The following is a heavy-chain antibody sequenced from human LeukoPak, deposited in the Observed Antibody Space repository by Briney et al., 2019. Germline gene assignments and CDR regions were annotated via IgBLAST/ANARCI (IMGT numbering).Heavy chain of an antibody. J-gene: IGHJ5*02. Sequence: SETLSLTCTVSGGSISSSSYFWGWIRQPPGKGLEWIAITNYSGTTYYSPSLKSRVTISVDTSKNQFSLNLSSVTAADTAVYFCARRRSGLNWFDPWGQGTLVTVSS. CDR3: ARRRSGLNWFDP. D-gene: IGHD3-10*01. CDR1: GGSISSSSYF. CDR2: TNYSGTT. V-gene: IGHV4-39*01.